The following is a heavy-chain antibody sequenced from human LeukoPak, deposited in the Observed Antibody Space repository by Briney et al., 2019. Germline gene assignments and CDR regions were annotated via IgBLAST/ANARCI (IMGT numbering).Heavy chain of an antibody. D-gene: IGHD6-19*01. CDR2: IWYDGSNK. CDR1: GFTFSSYG. CDR3: ARDSSGWGYFDY. V-gene: IGHV3-33*01. Sequence: PGGSLRLSCAASGFTFSSYGMHWVRQAPGKGLEWVAVIWYDGSNKYYADSVKGRFTISRDNSKNTLYLQMNSLRAEDTAVYYCARDSSGWGYFDYWGQGPLVTVSS. J-gene: IGHJ4*02.